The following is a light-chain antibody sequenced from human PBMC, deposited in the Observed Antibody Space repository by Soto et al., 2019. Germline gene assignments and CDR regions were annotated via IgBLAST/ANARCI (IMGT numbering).Light chain of an antibody. CDR3: QQRTNWLT. CDR1: QSLSRF. Sequence: EIVFTQSPSTLSLSLFDRSTLSCRASQSLSRFLAWYQQKPGQAPRLLIYDASNRATGVPARFSGSGSGTDFTLTISSLEPEDFAVYYCQQRTNWLTFGGGTKVDIK. J-gene: IGKJ4*01. V-gene: IGKV3-11*01. CDR2: DAS.